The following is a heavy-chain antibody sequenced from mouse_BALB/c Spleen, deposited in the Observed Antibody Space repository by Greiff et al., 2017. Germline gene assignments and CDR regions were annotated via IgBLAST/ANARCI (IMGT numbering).Heavy chain of an antibody. Sequence: EVQLQQSGTVLARPGASVKMSCKASGYSFTSYWMHWVKQRPGQGLEWIGAIYPGNSDTSYNQKFKGKAKLTAVTSASTAYMELSSLTNEDSAVYYCTRWSFTTVVATDFDYWGQGTTLTVSS. CDR3: TRWSFTTVVATDFDY. V-gene: IGHV1-5*01. J-gene: IGHJ2*01. CDR1: GYSFTSYW. CDR2: IYPGNSDT. D-gene: IGHD1-1*01.